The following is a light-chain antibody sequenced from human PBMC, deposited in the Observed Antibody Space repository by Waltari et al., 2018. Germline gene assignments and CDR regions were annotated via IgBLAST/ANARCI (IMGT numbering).Light chain of an antibody. CDR2: QDT. V-gene: IGLV3-1*01. Sequence: SYDLTQPPSVSASPGQTASIACFGDQLGDKYVSWYHQQPGQSPVLVIYQDTKRPARIPERFSASNSGNTATLTVSETQAVDEASYYCQTWDSNTVVFGGGTTLTVL. J-gene: IGLJ2*01. CDR3: QTWDSNTVV. CDR1: QLGDKY.